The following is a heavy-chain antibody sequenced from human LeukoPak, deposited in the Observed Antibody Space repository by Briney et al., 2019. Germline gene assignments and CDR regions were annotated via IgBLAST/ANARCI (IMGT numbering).Heavy chain of an antibody. CDR2: IYCSGST. D-gene: IGHD6-6*01. V-gene: IGHV4-31*03. CDR1: GGSISSGGYY. J-gene: IGHJ5*02. CDR3: VIAARTGWFDP. Sequence: SETLSLTCTVSGGSISSGGYYWSWIRQHPGKGLEWIGYIYCSGSTYYNPSLKSRVTISVDTSKNQFSLKLSSVTAADTAVYYCVIAARTGWFDPWGQGTLVTVSS.